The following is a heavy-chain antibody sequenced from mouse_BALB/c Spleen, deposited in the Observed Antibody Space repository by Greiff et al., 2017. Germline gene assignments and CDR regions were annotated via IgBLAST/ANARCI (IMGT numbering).Heavy chain of an antibody. D-gene: IGHD3-2*01. Sequence: VQLKESGPELVKPGASVKMSCKASGYTFTSYVMHWVKQKPGQGLEWIGYINPYNDGTKYNEKFKDKAILTVDKSSSTAYMQLSSLTSEDSAVYYCARSEDSSGYDAMDYWGQGTSVTVSS. CDR2: INPYNDGT. V-gene: IGHV1-14*01. J-gene: IGHJ4*01. CDR3: ARSEDSSGYDAMDY. CDR1: GYTFTSYV.